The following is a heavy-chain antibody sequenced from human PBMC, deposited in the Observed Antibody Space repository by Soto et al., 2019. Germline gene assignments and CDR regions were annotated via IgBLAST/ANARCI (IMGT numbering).Heavy chain of an antibody. CDR1: GGTFSSYA. J-gene: IGHJ4*02. V-gene: IGHV1-69*10. CDR2: IIPINGKT. D-gene: IGHD6-19*01. CDR3: ARAVAVPADFDY. Sequence: SVKVSCKASGGTFSSYAISWVRQAPGQGLEWMGGIIPINGKTKYSQKFQGRVTITRDTSTSTAYMELSSLRSEDTAVYYCARAVAVPADFDYWGQGTLVTVSS.